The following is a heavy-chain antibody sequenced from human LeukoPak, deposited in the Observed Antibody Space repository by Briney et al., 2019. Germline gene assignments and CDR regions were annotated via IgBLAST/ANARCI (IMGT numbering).Heavy chain of an antibody. CDR2: IYYSGST. CDR3: AFDI. Sequence: PSETLSLTCTVSGGSISSSSYYWGWIRQPPGKGLEWIGSIYYSGSTYYNPSLKSRVTISVDTSKNQFSLKLSSVTAADTDGYPDAFDIWGQGTMVTVSS. CDR1: GGSISSSSYY. J-gene: IGHJ3*02. V-gene: IGHV4-39*07.